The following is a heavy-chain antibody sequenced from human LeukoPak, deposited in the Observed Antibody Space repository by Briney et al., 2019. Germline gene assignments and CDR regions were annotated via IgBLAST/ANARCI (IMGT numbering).Heavy chain of an antibody. V-gene: IGHV4-39*01. Sequence: SETLSLTCTVSGGSISSSSYCWGWIRQPPGKGLEWIGSIYYSGSTYYNPSLKSRVAISVDTSKNQFSLKLSSVTAADTAVYYCARRAMIDRVGYSFDYWGQGTLVTVSS. D-gene: IGHD5-12*01. J-gene: IGHJ4*02. CDR2: IYYSGST. CDR1: GGSISSSSYC. CDR3: ARRAMIDRVGYSFDY.